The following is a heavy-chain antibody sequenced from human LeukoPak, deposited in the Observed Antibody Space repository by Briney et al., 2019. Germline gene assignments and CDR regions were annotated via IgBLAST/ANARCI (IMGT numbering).Heavy chain of an antibody. Sequence: ASVKVSCKASGYTFTSYGISWVRQAPGQGLEWMGWISAYNGNTNYAQKLQGKVTMTTDTSTRTAYMELRRLRSDDTAVYYCARDGGDSSSWYASWFDPWGQGTLVTVSS. CDR2: ISAYNGNT. CDR1: GYTFTSYG. D-gene: IGHD6-13*01. CDR3: ARDGGDSSSWYASWFDP. V-gene: IGHV1-18*01. J-gene: IGHJ5*02.